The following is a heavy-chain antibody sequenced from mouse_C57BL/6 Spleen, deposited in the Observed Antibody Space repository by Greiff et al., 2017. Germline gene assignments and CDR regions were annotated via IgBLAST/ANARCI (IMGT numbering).Heavy chain of an antibody. Sequence: QVQLQQPGAELVMPGASVKLSCKASGYTFTSYWMNWVKQRPGQGLEWIGEIDPSDSYTNYNQKFKGKSTLTVDKSSSTAYMHLSSLTSEYSAVYYCARGGRGFADWGQGTLVTVSA. CDR1: GYTFTSYW. J-gene: IGHJ3*01. CDR2: IDPSDSYT. CDR3: ARGGRGFAD. V-gene: IGHV1-69*01.